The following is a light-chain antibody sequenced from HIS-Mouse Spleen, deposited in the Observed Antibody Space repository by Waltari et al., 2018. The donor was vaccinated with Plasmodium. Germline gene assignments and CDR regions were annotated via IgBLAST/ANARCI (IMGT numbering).Light chain of an antibody. CDR3: QQYNNWPPYT. CDR1: QSVSSN. CDR2: GAS. Sequence: EIVMTQSPATLSVSPGERATLSCRASQSVSSNLAWYQQKPGQAPRRLIYGASTRATGIPARFGGSGSGTEFTLTISSMQSEDFAVYYCQQYNNWPPYTFGQGTKLEIK. V-gene: IGKV3-15*01. J-gene: IGKJ2*01.